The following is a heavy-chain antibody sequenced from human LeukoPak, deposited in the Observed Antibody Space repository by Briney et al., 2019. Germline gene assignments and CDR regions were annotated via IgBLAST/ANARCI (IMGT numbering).Heavy chain of an antibody. CDR3: ARDAGNPYWYFDL. V-gene: IGHV3-66*01. J-gene: IGHJ2*01. CDR1: GFTVSSNY. CDR2: IYSGGST. D-gene: IGHD4-23*01. Sequence: GGSLRLSCAASGFTVSSNYMSWVRQAPGKGLEWVSVIYSGGSTYYADSVKGRFTISRDNSKNTLYLQMNSLRADDTAVYYCARDAGNPYWYFDLWGRGTLVTVSS.